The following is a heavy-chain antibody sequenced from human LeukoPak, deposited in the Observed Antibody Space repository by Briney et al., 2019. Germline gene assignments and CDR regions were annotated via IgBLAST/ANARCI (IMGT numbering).Heavy chain of an antibody. CDR3: ARAHYRIWFDP. Sequence: SETLSLTCTVSGGSISSYYWSWIRQPPGKGLEWIGYIYYSGSTNYNPSLKSRVTISVDTSKNQFSLKLSSVTAADTAVYYCARAHYRIWFDPWGQGTLVTVSS. J-gene: IGHJ5*02. CDR2: IYYSGST. D-gene: IGHD3-16*02. V-gene: IGHV4-59*01. CDR1: GGSISSYY.